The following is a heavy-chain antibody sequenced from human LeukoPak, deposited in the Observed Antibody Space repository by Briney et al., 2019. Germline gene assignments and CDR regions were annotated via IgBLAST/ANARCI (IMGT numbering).Heavy chain of an antibody. J-gene: IGHJ4*02. CDR3: VRGTFRYAED. Sequence: SETLSLTCTVSRGSISDTNYYWNWIRQPPGKGLEWIGNIFYSGSAYYNPSLKSRVTISVDTSRNQFSLRLSSVTAADTAIYYCVRGTFRYAEDWGQGTLVTVSS. CDR1: RGSISDTNYY. V-gene: IGHV4-39*07. D-gene: IGHD3-16*01. CDR2: IFYSGSA.